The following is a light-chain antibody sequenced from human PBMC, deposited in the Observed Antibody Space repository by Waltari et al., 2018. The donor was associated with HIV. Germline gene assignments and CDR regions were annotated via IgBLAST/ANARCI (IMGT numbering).Light chain of an antibody. CDR1: SGSIASNY. V-gene: IGLV6-57*01. Sequence: NFMLTQPHSVSESPGKTATLSCTRNSGSIASNYVQWSQQSPDSSPFTLIFEDVRRPSGVPDRFSGSIDRSSNSASLTISALKTEDEADYYCQSFDTDNHVIFGGGTKLTVL. CDR2: EDV. CDR3: QSFDTDNHVI. J-gene: IGLJ2*01.